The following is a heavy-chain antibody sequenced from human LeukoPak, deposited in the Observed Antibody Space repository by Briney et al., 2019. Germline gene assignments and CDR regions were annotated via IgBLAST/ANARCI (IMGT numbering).Heavy chain of an antibody. CDR3: ATSSEGYYDSSGLDAFDI. CDR2: FDPEDGET. J-gene: IGHJ3*02. V-gene: IGHV1-24*01. Sequence: ASVKVSCKVSGYTLTELSMHWVRQAPGKGLEWMGGFDPEDGETIYAQKFQGRVTMTEDASTDTAYMELSSLRSEDTAVYYCATSSEGYYDSSGLDAFDIWGQGTMVTVSS. D-gene: IGHD3-22*01. CDR1: GYTLTELS.